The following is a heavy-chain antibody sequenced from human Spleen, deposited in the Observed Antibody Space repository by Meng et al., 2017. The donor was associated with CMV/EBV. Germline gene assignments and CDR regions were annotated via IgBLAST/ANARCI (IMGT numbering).Heavy chain of an antibody. CDR1: GFTFSNYG. CDR2: IWYDGSNK. CDR3: ATQNLNFDH. J-gene: IGHJ4*02. V-gene: IGHV3-33*01. Sequence: GESLKISCAASGFTFSNYGIHWVRQAPGKGLEWVAVIWYDGSNKYYADSMKGRFTISRDNSKNTLYLQMNSLRDDDTAVYYCATQNLNFDHWGQGTLVTVSS.